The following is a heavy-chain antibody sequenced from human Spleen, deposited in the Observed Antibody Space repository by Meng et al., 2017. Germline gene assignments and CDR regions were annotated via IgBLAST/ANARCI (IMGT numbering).Heavy chain of an antibody. Sequence: SVKVSCKASGGTFSGYSFTWVRQAPGQGLEWMGRIIPILGAANYAQKLQGRVTITADKSTGTAYMELSSLRSEDTAVYYCARYDGGATEFDYWGQGTLVTVSS. CDR3: ARYDGGATEFDY. J-gene: IGHJ4*02. V-gene: IGHV1-69*08. D-gene: IGHD1-26*01. CDR2: IIPILGAA. CDR1: GGTFSGYS.